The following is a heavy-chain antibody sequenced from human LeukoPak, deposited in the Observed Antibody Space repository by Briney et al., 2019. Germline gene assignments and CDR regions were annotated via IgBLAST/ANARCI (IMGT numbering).Heavy chain of an antibody. CDR1: GGSISSYY. V-gene: IGHV4-59*12. CDR3: ARGRDYGDVWFDP. J-gene: IGHJ5*02. CDR2: IYYSGST. Sequence: SETLSLTCTVSGGSISSYYWSWIRQPPGKGLEWIGYIYYSGSTNYNPSLKSRVTISVDTSKNQFSLKLSTVTAADTAVYYCARGRDYGDVWFDPWGQGTLVTVSS. D-gene: IGHD4-17*01.